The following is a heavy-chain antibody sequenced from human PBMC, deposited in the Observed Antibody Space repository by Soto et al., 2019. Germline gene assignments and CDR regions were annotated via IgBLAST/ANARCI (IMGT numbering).Heavy chain of an antibody. D-gene: IGHD3-16*02. CDR2: LNAGNGDT. CDR3: ARDYDYIWGSYRVDYYYFGLNV. CDR1: GYTFTSYA. J-gene: IGHJ6*02. V-gene: IGHV1-3*01. Sequence: ASVKVSCKASGYTFTSYAIHWVRQAPGQGLEWMGWLNAGNGDTKYSQKSQDRLTITRDTSASTAYMELSSLRSEDTAVYFCARDYDYIWGSYRVDYYYFGLNVWGQGTTVTVSS.